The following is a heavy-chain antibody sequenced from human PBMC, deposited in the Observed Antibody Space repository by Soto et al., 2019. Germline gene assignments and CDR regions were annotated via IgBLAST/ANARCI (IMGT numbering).Heavy chain of an antibody. CDR3: ARQVRSDYYYYGMDV. CDR2: MNPNSGNT. J-gene: IGHJ6*02. V-gene: IGHV1-8*01. Sequence: ASVKVSCKASGYTFTSYDINWVRQATGQGLEWMGWMNPNSGNTGYAQKFQGRVTMTRNTSISTAYMELSSLRSEDTAVYYCARQVRSDYYYYGMDVWGQGTTVTVLL. CDR1: GYTFTSYD.